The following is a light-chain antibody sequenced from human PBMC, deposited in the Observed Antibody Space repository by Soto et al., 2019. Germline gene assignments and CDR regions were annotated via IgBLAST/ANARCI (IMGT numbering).Light chain of an antibody. V-gene: IGLV2-23*01. CDR3: CSYAGNSSFV. CDR1: SSDVGSYNL. J-gene: IGLJ1*01. Sequence: QSERTQPASGSGPPGRSITISCTGTSSDVGSYNLVSWYQQHPGTAPKLMIYEGSKWPSGVSNRFSGSKSGNTASLTISGLQAEDEADYYCCSYAGNSSFVFGTGTKVTVL. CDR2: EGS.